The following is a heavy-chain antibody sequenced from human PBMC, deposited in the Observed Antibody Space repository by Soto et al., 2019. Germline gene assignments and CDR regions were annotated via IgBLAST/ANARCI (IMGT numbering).Heavy chain of an antibody. D-gene: IGHD2-8*01. Sequence: GGSMRLSCAASGLTFSSYSMNWVRQAPGKGLEWVSYISSSSSTIYYADSVKGRFTISRDNAKNSLYLQMNSLRAEDTAVYYCARDREYCTNGVCYSRTVTTFHFDYWGQGTLVTVSS. CDR2: ISSSSSTI. CDR1: GLTFSSYS. J-gene: IGHJ4*02. CDR3: ARDREYCTNGVCYSRTVTTFHFDY. V-gene: IGHV3-48*01.